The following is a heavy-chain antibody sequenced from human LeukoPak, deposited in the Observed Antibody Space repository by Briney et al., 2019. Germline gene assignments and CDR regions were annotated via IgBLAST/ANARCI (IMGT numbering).Heavy chain of an antibody. Sequence: SETLSLTCTVSGGSISSYYWSWIRQPPGTGLERIGYIYYSGSTNYNPSLKSRVTISVDTSKNQFSLKLSSVTAADTAVYYCARGSGSYYYYYGMDVWGQGTTVTVSS. V-gene: IGHV4-59*01. CDR2: IYYSGST. CDR3: ARGSGSYYYYYGMDV. D-gene: IGHD1-26*01. CDR1: GGSISSYY. J-gene: IGHJ6*02.